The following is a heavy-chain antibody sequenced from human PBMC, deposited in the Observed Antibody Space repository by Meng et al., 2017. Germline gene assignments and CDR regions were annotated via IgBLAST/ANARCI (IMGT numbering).Heavy chain of an antibody. V-gene: IGHV3-30*01. Sequence: GESLKISCAASGFTFSNYAMHWVRQAPGKGLEWVAVISYDGSNKYYADSVKGRFIISRDNSKNTLYLQMNSLRAEDTAVYYCARDHDSSGYYYSSGAFDIWGQGTMVTVSS. D-gene: IGHD3-22*01. CDR1: GFTFSNYA. CDR3: ARDHDSSGYYYSSGAFDI. J-gene: IGHJ3*02. CDR2: ISYDGSNK.